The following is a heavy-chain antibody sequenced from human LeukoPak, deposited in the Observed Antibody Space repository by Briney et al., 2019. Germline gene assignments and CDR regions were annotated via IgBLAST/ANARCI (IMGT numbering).Heavy chain of an antibody. V-gene: IGHV3-74*01. CDR1: GCTFSNYC. D-gene: IGHD6-6*01. CDR3: ARTAYSTSSLGF. J-gene: IGHJ4*02. Sequence: PGGSLRLSCAASGCTFSNYCIHWVRQAPGKGLVWVSRINSDGSITNYADSVKGRFTVSRDNAKNTLYLQMNSLGAEDTAVYYCARTAYSTSSLGFWGQGTLVTVSS. CDR2: INSDGSIT.